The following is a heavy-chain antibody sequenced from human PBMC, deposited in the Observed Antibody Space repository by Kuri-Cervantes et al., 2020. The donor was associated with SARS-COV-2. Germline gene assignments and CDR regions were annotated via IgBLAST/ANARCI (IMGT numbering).Heavy chain of an antibody. CDR3: ARDPDSSGWYAGDAFDI. CDR2: INSDGSST. D-gene: IGHD6-19*01. CDR1: GFNFSRTD. J-gene: IGHJ3*02. V-gene: IGHV3-74*01. Sequence: GESLKISCAASGFNFSRTDMHWVRQAPGKGLVWVSRINSDGSSTSYADSVKGRFTISRDNAKNTLYLQMNSLRAEDTAVYYCARDPDSSGWYAGDAFDIWGQGTMVTVSS.